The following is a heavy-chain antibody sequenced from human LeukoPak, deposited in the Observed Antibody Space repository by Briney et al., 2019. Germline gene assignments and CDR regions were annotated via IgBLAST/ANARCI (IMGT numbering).Heavy chain of an antibody. CDR2: ISSSGSII. CDR1: GFTFSDYY. J-gene: IGHJ4*02. D-gene: IGHD6-19*01. V-gene: IGHV3-11*01. Sequence: GGSLRLSCAASGFTFSDYYMSWIRQAPGKGLEWVSYISSSGSIIYYADSVKGRFTISRDNAKNSLYLQMNSLRAEDTAVYYCARVPIAVAASFDYWGQGTLVTVSS. CDR3: ARVPIAVAASFDY.